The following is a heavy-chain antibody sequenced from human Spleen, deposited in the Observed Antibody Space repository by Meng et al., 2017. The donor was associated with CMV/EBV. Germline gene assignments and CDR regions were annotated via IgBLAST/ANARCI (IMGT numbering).Heavy chain of an antibody. J-gene: IGHJ6*02. CDR3: ARDRDILTGYYSSYYYYYGMDV. D-gene: IGHD3-9*01. CDR1: GFSFGNYW. V-gene: IGHV3-48*04. CDR2: ISSSGSTI. Sequence: GESLKISCTASGFSFGNYWMNWVRQAPGKGLEWVSYISSSGSTIYYADSVKGRFTITRENAKNSLYLQMNSLRAEDTAVYYCARDRDILTGYYSSYYYYYGMDVWGQGTTVTVSS.